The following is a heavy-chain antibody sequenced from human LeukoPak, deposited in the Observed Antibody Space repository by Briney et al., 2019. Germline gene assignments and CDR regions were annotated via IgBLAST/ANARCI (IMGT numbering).Heavy chain of an antibody. V-gene: IGHV4-39*07. D-gene: IGHD3-10*01. CDR2: IYYSGST. CDR3: ARASLWFGESYNWFDP. J-gene: IGHJ5*02. Sequence: SETLSLTCTVSGGSISSSSHYWGWIRQPPGKGPEWIGSIYYSGSTYYNPSLKSRVTISVDTSKNEFSLKLSSVTAADTAVYYCARASLWFGESYNWFDPWGQGTLVTVSS. CDR1: GGSISSSSHY.